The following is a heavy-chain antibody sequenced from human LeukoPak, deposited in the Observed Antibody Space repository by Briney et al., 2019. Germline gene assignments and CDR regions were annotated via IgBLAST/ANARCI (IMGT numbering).Heavy chain of an antibody. CDR3: ARSLEGTFDY. D-gene: IGHD1-1*01. J-gene: IGHJ4*02. Sequence: SETLSLTCAVYGGSFSGYYWSWVRQHPGKGLEWIGYIYYSGSTYYNPSLKSRVTISVDTSKNQFSLKLSSVTAADTAVYYCARSLEGTFDYWGQGTLVTVSS. CDR1: GGSFSGYY. CDR2: IYYSGST. V-gene: IGHV4-31*11.